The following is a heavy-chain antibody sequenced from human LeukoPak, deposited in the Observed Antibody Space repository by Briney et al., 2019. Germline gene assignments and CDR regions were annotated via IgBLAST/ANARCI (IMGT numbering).Heavy chain of an antibody. CDR3: AKDYWDSGSYPTGVHWFDP. D-gene: IGHD1-26*01. Sequence: PGRSLRLSCAASGFTFSSYGMHWVRQAPGKGLEWVSAISGSGGSTYYADSVKGRFTISRDNSKNTLYLQMNSLRAEDTAVYYCAKDYWDSGSYPTGVHWFDPWGQGTLVTVSS. J-gene: IGHJ5*02. V-gene: IGHV3-23*01. CDR2: ISGSGGST. CDR1: GFTFSSYG.